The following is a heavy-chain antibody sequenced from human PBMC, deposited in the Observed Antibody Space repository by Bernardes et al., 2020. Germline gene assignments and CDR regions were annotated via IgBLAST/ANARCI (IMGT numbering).Heavy chain of an antibody. J-gene: IGHJ2*01. D-gene: IGHD6-13*01. Sequence: ETLSLTCTVSGGSISSSSYYWGWIRQPPGKGLEWVANIKQDGSEKYYVDSVKGRFTISRDNAKNSLYLQMNSLRAEDTAVYYCARDGLYRAAAGTAYWYFDLWGRGTLVTVSS. CDR1: GGSISSSSYY. V-gene: IGHV3-7*01. CDR2: IKQDGSEK. CDR3: ARDGLYRAAAGTAYWYFDL.